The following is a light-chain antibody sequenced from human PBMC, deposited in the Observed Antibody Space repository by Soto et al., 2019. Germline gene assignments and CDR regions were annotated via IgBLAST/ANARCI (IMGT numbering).Light chain of an antibody. CDR1: QSVSSN. J-gene: IGKJ1*01. Sequence: EIVMTQSPATLSVSPGERATLSCRVGQSVSSNLAWYQQKPGQAPRLLIYGASTRATGIPARFSGSGSGTEFTLTISSLQSEDFAVYYCQQYNNWPQTFGQGTKVEIK. CDR3: QQYNNWPQT. V-gene: IGKV3-15*01. CDR2: GAS.